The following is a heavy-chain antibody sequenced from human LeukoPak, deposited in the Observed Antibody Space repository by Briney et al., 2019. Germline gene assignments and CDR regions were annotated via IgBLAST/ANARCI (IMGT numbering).Heavy chain of an antibody. CDR2: ISAYNGNT. CDR3: AREGVAGRSGYFDY. D-gene: IGHD6-19*01. CDR1: GNIFTGYY. V-gene: IGHV1-18*04. Sequence: ASVKVSCKASGNIFTGYYMHWVRQAPGQGLEWMGWISAYNGNTHYAQTLQGRVTMTTDTSTSTAYMELRSLRSDDTAVYYCAREGVAGRSGYFDYWGQGTLVTVSS. J-gene: IGHJ4*02.